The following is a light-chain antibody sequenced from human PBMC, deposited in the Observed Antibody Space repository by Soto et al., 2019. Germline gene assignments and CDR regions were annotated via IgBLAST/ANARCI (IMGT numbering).Light chain of an antibody. Sequence: IVLPQYPATLSVSPGERATLSCRASQSVSNNYLAWYQQKPGQAPRLLIYGASNRATGIPDRSSGSGSGTDFTLTISRLEPEDFAVYYCQQYGSSGTFGQGTKVDIK. CDR2: GAS. CDR3: QQYGSSGT. V-gene: IGKV3-20*01. J-gene: IGKJ1*01. CDR1: QSVSNNY.